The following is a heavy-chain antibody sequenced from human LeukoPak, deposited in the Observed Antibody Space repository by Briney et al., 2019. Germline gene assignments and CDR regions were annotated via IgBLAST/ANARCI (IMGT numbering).Heavy chain of an antibody. Sequence: SETLSLTCTVSGGSISNYYWSWIRQPPGKGLEWIGYIYYSGSTYYNPSLKSRVTISVDTSENQFSLKLSSVTAADTAVYYCARDNPIRGGNSLDYWGQGTLVTVSS. D-gene: IGHD4-23*01. J-gene: IGHJ4*02. CDR3: ARDNPIRGGNSLDY. CDR2: IYYSGST. CDR1: GGSISNYY. V-gene: IGHV4-59*01.